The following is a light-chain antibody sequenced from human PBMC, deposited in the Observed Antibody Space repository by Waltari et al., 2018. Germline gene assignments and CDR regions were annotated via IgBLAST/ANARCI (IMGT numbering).Light chain of an antibody. CDR3: QQYNTYSS. J-gene: IGKJ2*03. Sequence: DIQMTQSPSTLSASVGDTITITCRASQSISNYLAWYQQKPGKAPKLLIYKASSSGSGVPSRFSRSGSGTEFTLTISSLQPDDFATYYCQQYNTYSSFGQGTKLEIK. CDR1: QSISNY. V-gene: IGKV1-5*03. CDR2: KAS.